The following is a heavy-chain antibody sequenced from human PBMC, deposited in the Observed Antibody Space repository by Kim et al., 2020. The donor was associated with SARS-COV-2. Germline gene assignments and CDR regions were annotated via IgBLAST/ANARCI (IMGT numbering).Heavy chain of an antibody. CDR1: GDSVSSNSAA. CDR2: TYYRSKWYN. V-gene: IGHV6-1*01. Sequence: SQTLSLTCAISGDSVSSNSAAWNWIRQSPSRGLEWLGRTYYRSKWYNDYAVSVKSRITINPDTSKNQFSLQLNSVTPEDTAVYYCARDAGGYGPPPPYYYYYGMDVWGQGTTVTVSS. D-gene: IGHD5-18*01. J-gene: IGHJ6*02. CDR3: ARDAGGYGPPPPYYYYYGMDV.